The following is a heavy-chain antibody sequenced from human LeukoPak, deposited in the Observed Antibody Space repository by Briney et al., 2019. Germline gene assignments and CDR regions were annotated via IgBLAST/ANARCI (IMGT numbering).Heavy chain of an antibody. CDR2: ISYDGSNK. J-gene: IGHJ4*02. Sequence: GGSLRLSCAASGSTFSSYAMHWVRQAPGQELEGLAVISYDGSNKYYADSVKPRFTISRDNSKNTLYLQMNRLRAEDPAVYYCARDEAYCGGDCYSFFAYWGQGTLVTVSS. CDR3: ARDEAYCGGDCYSFFAY. V-gene: IGHV3-30*04. CDR1: GSTFSSYA. D-gene: IGHD2-21*02.